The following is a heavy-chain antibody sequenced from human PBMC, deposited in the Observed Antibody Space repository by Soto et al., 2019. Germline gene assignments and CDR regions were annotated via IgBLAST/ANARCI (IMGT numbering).Heavy chain of an antibody. D-gene: IGHD6-6*01. V-gene: IGHV4-34*01. CDR1: GGSFSGYY. CDR2: INHSGST. Sequence: QVQLQQWGAGLLKPSETLSLTCAVYGGSFSGYYWSWIRQPPGKGLERIGEINHSGSTNYNPSLKSRVTISVDTSKNQFSLKLSSVTAADTAVYYCARGRGRSSRGPYYFDYWGQGTLVTVSS. J-gene: IGHJ4*02. CDR3: ARGRGRSSRGPYYFDY.